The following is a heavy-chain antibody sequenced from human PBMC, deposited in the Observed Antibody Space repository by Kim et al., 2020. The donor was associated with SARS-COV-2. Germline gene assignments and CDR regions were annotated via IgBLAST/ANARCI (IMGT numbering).Heavy chain of an antibody. D-gene: IGHD6-19*01. J-gene: IGHJ4*02. CDR1: GFTFSRRA. CDR3: AKDHPSDGWPTFDS. CDR2: VNNGNNP. Sequence: GGSLRLSCAASGFTFSRRAMSWVRQAPGKGLEWIASVNNGNNPYYAASVRGRFTVSNDNTKGTFYLQMNSLRADDTALYYCAKDHPSDGWPTFDSWGQGTLVAVSS. V-gene: IGHV3-23*05.